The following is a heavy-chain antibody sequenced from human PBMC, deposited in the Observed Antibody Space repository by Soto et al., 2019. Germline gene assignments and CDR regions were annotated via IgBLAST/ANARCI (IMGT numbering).Heavy chain of an antibody. CDR1: GSSFRSDG. V-gene: IGHV3-33*01. CDR3: ARAELYMGYNWNHRWFDP. J-gene: IGHJ5*02. D-gene: IGHD1-20*01. Sequence: PXVCLSLSCAASGSSFRSDGMDWVRQAPGKGLGWVAVIWYDVSNTYYADSVKGRFTISRDNSKNTLYLQMNSLRAEDTAVYYCARAELYMGYNWNHRWFDPWGQGTLVTVSS. CDR2: IWYDVSNT.